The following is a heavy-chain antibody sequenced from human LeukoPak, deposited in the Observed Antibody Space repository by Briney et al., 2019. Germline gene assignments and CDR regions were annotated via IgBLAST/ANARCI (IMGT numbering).Heavy chain of an antibody. CDR1: GFTFSSYG. V-gene: IGHV3-30*18. Sequence: PGRSLRLSCAASGFTFSSYGMHWVRQAPGKGLEWVAVISYDGRNKYHSDFVKGRFTISRDNSKNTLYLQMNSLRAEDTAVYYCAKDSSSGAADYYFDYWGQGTLVTVSS. J-gene: IGHJ4*02. D-gene: IGHD1-26*01. CDR3: AKDSSSGAADYYFDY. CDR2: ISYDGRNK.